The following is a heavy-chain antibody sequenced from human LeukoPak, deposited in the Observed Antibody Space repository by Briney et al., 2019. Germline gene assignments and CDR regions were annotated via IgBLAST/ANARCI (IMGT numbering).Heavy chain of an antibody. CDR3: AKARSGFYLFDN. D-gene: IGHD3-22*01. Sequence: GGSLRLSCAASGFTFSSYAMSWVRQAPGKGLEWVSSISGSGGTTYYADSVKGRFTISRDNSKNTLYLEMNSLRAEDTAVYYCAKARSGFYLFDNWGQGTLVTVSS. CDR1: GFTFSSYA. J-gene: IGHJ4*02. V-gene: IGHV3-23*01. CDR2: ISGSGGTT.